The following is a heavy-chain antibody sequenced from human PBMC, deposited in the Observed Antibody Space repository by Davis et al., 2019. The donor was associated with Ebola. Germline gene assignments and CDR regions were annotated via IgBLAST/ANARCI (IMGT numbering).Heavy chain of an antibody. J-gene: IGHJ4*02. CDR1: GFTLRRYT. CDR2: LNNSSSYL. CDR3: AREADYYDSSGYSHYFDY. Sequence: ESLKIPCAASGFTLRRYTMNWVRQASGEGLEGGSSLNNSSSYLYYADSVKGRFTISQDNAKNSLYLQMNSLRAEDTAVYYCAREADYYDSSGYSHYFDYWGQGTLVTVSS. D-gene: IGHD3-22*01. V-gene: IGHV3-21*01.